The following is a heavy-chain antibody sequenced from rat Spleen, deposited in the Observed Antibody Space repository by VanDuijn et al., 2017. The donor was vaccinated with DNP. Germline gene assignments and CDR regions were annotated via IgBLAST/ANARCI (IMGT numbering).Heavy chain of an antibody. J-gene: IGHJ2*01. V-gene: IGHV5-25*01. D-gene: IGHD1-12*02. CDR1: GFTFSNYD. CDR2: ISPSGGST. Sequence: EVQLVESGGGLVQPGRSLKLSCAASGFTFSNYDMAWVRQAPTKGLEWVASISPSGGSTYYRDSVKGRFTVSRDNAKSTLYLQMDSLRSEDTATYYCERQDYDGSYKDYFDYWGQGVMVTVSS. CDR3: ERQDYDGSYKDYFDY.